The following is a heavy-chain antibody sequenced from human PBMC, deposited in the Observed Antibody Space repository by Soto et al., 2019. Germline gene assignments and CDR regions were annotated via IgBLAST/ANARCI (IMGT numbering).Heavy chain of an antibody. CDR2: IYYSGST. Sequence: QVQLQESGPGLVKPSQTLSLTCTVSGGSISSGGYYWSWIRQHPGKGLEWIGYIYYSGSTYYNPSLKSRXXLXVXXSKNQFSLKLSSVTAADTAVYYCARGRGVVVTATDWGQGTLVTVSS. J-gene: IGHJ4*02. D-gene: IGHD2-21*02. V-gene: IGHV4-31*03. CDR1: GGSISSGGYY. CDR3: ARGRGVVVTATD.